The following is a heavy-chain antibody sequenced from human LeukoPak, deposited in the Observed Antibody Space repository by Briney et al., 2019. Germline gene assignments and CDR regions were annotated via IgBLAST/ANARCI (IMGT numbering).Heavy chain of an antibody. Sequence: GGSLRLSCAVTRFNLRTYWIHWVRHSPGRGLEWVARINGEGSRISYADSVRGRFTISRDNAKNTAYLQMNSLRAEDTALYYCARVPGYYYYGMDVWGQGTTVVVSS. CDR1: RFNLRTYW. V-gene: IGHV3-74*01. CDR2: INGEGSRI. J-gene: IGHJ6*02. CDR3: ARVPGYYYYGMDV.